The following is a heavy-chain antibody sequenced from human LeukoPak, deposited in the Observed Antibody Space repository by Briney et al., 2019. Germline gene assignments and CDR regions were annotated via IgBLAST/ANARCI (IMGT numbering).Heavy chain of an antibody. J-gene: IGHJ4*02. D-gene: IGHD2-15*01. Sequence: SETLSLTCAAYGGSFSGYYWSWIRQPPGKGLEWIGEINHSGSTNYNPSLKSRVTISVDTSKNQFSLKLSSVTAADTAVYYCATSGYCSGGSCYRLFDYWGQGTLVTVSS. CDR2: INHSGST. CDR1: GGSFSGYY. CDR3: ATSGYCSGGSCYRLFDY. V-gene: IGHV4-34*01.